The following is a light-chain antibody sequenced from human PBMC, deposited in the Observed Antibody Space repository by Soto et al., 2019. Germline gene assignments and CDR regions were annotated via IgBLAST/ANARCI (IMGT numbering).Light chain of an antibody. Sequence: SALAQPRSVSGSPGQSVTISSTGTSSDVGGYNYVSWYQQHPGKAPKLMIYDVSKRPSGVPDRFSGSKSSNTASLTISGLQAEDEADYYCCSYAGSYTYVFGTGTKVTVL. CDR1: SSDVGGYNY. V-gene: IGLV2-11*01. CDR2: DVS. J-gene: IGLJ1*01. CDR3: CSYAGSYTYV.